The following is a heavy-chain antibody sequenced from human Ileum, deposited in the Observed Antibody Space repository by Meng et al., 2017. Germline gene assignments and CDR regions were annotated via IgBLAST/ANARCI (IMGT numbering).Heavy chain of an antibody. CDR3: TRDFVRNTADY. CDR2: IRPDGSDK. D-gene: IGHD5-18*01. Sequence: GESLKISCAASGFAFSGYWMNWVRQAPGKGLEWLANIRPDGSDKYYVDSVKGRFTISRDNTKNSLYLQMNSLSAEDTAVYYCTRDFVRNTADYWGQGTLVTVSS. V-gene: IGHV3-7*01. J-gene: IGHJ4*02. CDR1: GFAFSGYW.